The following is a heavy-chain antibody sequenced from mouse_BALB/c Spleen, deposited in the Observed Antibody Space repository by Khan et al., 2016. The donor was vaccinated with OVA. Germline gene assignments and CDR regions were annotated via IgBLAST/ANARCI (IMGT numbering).Heavy chain of an antibody. Sequence: QIQLVQSGPELKKPGETVRISCKASGYTFTTAGMQWVQKMPGKGLKWIGWINTHSGVPKYAEDFKGRFAFSLETSASTAYLQITNLKNGDTATYFCASGYGYGWYFDVWGPGTTVTVSS. CDR3: ASGYGYGWYFDV. J-gene: IGHJ1*01. D-gene: IGHD2-2*01. CDR1: GYTFTTAG. V-gene: IGHV9-4*02. CDR2: INTHSGVP.